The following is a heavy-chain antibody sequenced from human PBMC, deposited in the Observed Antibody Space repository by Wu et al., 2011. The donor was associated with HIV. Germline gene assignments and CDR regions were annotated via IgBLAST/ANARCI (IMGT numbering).Heavy chain of an antibody. V-gene: IGHV1-2*02. CDR3: ARDEGDYGDYADY. CDR2: INPNSGDT. CDR1: GYTFTGYY. J-gene: IGHJ4*02. D-gene: IGHD4-17*01. Sequence: LVQSGAEVKKPGASVKVSCKASGYTFTGYYMLWVRQAPGQGLEWMGWINPNSGDTNYAQRFQGRVTMTRDTSISTAYMELSRLRSDDTAVYYCARDEGDYGDYADYWGQGTLVTVSS.